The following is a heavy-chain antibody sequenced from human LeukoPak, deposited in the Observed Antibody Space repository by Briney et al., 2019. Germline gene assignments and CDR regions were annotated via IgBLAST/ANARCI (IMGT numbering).Heavy chain of an antibody. CDR3: ASDLITMIVVDPPGGFDY. D-gene: IGHD3-22*01. J-gene: IGHJ4*02. V-gene: IGHV3-48*02. CDR1: GFTFSSYS. CDR2: ISSSSSTI. Sequence: PGGSLRLSCAASGFTFSSYSMNWVRQAPGKGLEWVSYISSSSSTIYYADSVKGRFTISRDNAKNSLYLQMNSLRDEDTAVYYCASDLITMIVVDPPGGFDYWGQGTLVTVSS.